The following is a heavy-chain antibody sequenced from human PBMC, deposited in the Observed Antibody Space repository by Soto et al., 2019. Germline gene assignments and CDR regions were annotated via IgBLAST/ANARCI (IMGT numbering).Heavy chain of an antibody. J-gene: IGHJ4*02. V-gene: IGHV3-21*06. CDR2: ISSSSAYI. Sequence: EVHLVEAGGGLVKPGESLTLSCAASGFTFGSFTLNWVRQAPGKGLEWVSSISSSSAYIYYAESVKGRFTISRDNARSTLYLQMNSLRLDDTAVYFCARDGLTFGGDWGQGTRSPSPQ. D-gene: IGHD3-16*01. CDR1: GFTFGSFT. CDR3: ARDGLTFGGD.